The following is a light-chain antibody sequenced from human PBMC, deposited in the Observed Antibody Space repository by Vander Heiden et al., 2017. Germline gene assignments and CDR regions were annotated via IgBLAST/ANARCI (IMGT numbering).Light chain of an antibody. CDR3: SSFTSSTTYV. CDR1: SSDVGGYNH. CDR2: EVS. V-gene: IGLV2-14*01. J-gene: IGLJ1*01. Sequence: QSAPTQPASVSGSPGQSITLSCTGTSSDVGGYNHVSWYQHHPGEAPKLMIYEVSNRPSGVSTRFSGSKSGNTASLTISGLQPEDEADYYCSSFTSSTTYVFGTGTKVTVL.